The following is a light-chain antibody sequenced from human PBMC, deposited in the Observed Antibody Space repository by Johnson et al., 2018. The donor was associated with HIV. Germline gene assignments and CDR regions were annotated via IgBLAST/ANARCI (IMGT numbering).Light chain of an antibody. CDR1: SFNIGNNY. CDR3: ETWDSSLRGV. Sequence: QSVLTQPPSVSAAPGQKVTISCSGSSFNIGNNYVSWYQQLPGAAPKLLIFVNDKRPSGIPDRFSGPKSRTSGTLRITGLTTGDEADYYCETWDSSLRGVFGTGTKVTVL. CDR2: VND. J-gene: IGLJ1*01. V-gene: IGLV1-51*01.